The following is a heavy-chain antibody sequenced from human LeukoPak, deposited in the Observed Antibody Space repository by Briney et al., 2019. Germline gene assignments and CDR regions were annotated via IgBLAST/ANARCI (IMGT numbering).Heavy chain of an antibody. CDR2: IYYSGST. CDR1: GGSFSGYY. Sequence: SETLSLTCAVYGGSFSGYYWSWIRQPPGKGLEWIGYIYYSGSTNYNPSLRTRVTISVDTSKKSFSLRLSSVTAADTAVYYCAVRPYYDSSGDFRYWGQGTLVTVSS. CDR3: AVRPYYDSSGDFRY. J-gene: IGHJ4*02. D-gene: IGHD3-22*01. V-gene: IGHV4-59*08.